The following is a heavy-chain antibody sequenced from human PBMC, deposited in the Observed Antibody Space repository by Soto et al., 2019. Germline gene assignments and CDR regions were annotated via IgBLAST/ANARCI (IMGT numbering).Heavy chain of an antibody. CDR3: ARGFEAGGYYGMDV. D-gene: IGHD3-10*01. V-gene: IGHV4-31*03. CDR2: IYYSGST. Sequence: PSETLSLTCTVSGGSISSGGYYWSWIRQHPGKGLEWIGYIYYSGSTYYNPSLKSRVTISVDTSKNQFSLKLSSVTAADTAVYYCARGFEAGGYYGMDVWGQGTTVTVSS. CDR1: GGSISSGGYY. J-gene: IGHJ6*02.